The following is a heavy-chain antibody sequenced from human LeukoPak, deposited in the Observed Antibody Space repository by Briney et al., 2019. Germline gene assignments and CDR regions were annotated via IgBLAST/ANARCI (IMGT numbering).Heavy chain of an antibody. CDR1: GGSITTNNYY. CDR2: ISYSGST. Sequence: PSETLSLTCTVSGGSITTNNYYWGWIRQPPGKGLEWIGMISYSGSTYYNPSLTSRVTISVDTSKNQFSLKLSSVTAADTAVYYCARVSRAAYYDFWSGYYTMGENWFDPWGQGTLVTVSS. J-gene: IGHJ5*02. CDR3: ARVSRAAYYDFWSGYYTMGENWFDP. D-gene: IGHD3-3*01. V-gene: IGHV4-39*07.